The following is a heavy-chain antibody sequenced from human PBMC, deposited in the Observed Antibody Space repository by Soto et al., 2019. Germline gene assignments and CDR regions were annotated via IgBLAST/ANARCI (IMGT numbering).Heavy chain of an antibody. CDR3: ARESSSPNDYYYGMDV. V-gene: IGHV1-69*01. D-gene: IGHD6-6*01. CDR2: IIPLLNTP. CDR1: GGTFSSYA. Sequence: QVQLVQSGAEVKKPGSSVKVSCRASGGTFSSYAVSWVRQAPGQGLEWMGVIIPLLNTPKYVQKFQGRVPITADASATTAYMELSSLRSEDTAGYCCARESSSPNDYYYGMDVWGQGTTVTVSS. J-gene: IGHJ6*02.